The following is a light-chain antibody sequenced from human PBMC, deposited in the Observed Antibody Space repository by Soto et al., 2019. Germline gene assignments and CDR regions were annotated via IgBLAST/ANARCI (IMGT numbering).Light chain of an antibody. CDR2: GAS. CDR3: QQYVTSPPGT. CDR1: QSVSSSY. J-gene: IGKJ1*01. Sequence: IVLTQSPGTLSLSPGERATLSCRASQSVSSSYLAWYQQKPGQAPRLLIYGASSRATGIPDRFSGSGFGTDFTLTISRLEPGDFAVYYCQQYVTSPPGTFGQGTKVDIK. V-gene: IGKV3-20*01.